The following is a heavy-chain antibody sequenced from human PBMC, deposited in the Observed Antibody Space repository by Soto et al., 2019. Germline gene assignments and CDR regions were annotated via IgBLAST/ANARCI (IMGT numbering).Heavy chain of an antibody. D-gene: IGHD2-15*01. CDR2: IYYSGST. CDR1: GGSISSYY. V-gene: IGHV4-59*01. Sequence: PSETLSLTCTVSGGSISSYYWSWIRQPPGKGLEWIGYIYYSGSTNYNPSLKSRVTISVDTSKNQFSLKLSSVTVADTAVYYCARDGGSGCSGGSCYLYYYYGMDVWGQGTTVTVSS. CDR3: ARDGGSGCSGGSCYLYYYYGMDV. J-gene: IGHJ6*02.